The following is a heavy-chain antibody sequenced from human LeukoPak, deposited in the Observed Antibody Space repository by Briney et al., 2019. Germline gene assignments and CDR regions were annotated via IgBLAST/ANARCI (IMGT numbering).Heavy chain of an antibody. CDR3: TTDPTYYYDSSGYYRNY. CDR2: IKSKTDGGTT. D-gene: IGHD3-22*01. V-gene: IGHV3-15*01. J-gene: IGHJ4*02. Sequence: GGSLRLSCAASGFTFSNAWMSWVRQAPGKGLEWVGRIKSKTDGGTTDYAAPVKGRFTISRDDSKNTLYLQMNSLKNEDTAVYYCTTDPTYYYDSSGYYRNYWGQGTLVTVSS. CDR1: GFTFSNAW.